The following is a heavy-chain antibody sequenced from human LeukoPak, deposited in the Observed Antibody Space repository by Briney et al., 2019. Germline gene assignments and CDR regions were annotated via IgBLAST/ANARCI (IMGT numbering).Heavy chain of an antibody. CDR2: VKKDGREK. V-gene: IGHV3-7*03. CDR1: GFTLSRYW. J-gene: IGHJ3*02. CDR3: ATDNPDYGDYPWGLLSSVAFDI. D-gene: IGHD4-17*01. Sequence: GGSLRLSCAASGFTLSRYWMSWGGQAAGKGVEGVGDVKKDGREKYYVDSVKGRFTISRDNAKISLYLQMNSLRADDTAVYYCATDNPDYGDYPWGLLSSVAFDIWGQGTMVTVSS.